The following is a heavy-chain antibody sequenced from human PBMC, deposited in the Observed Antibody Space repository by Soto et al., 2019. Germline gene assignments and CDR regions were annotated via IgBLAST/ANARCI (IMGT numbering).Heavy chain of an antibody. V-gene: IGHV1-69*01. J-gene: IGHJ4*02. CDR3: ARYLVGPTGGDS. D-gene: IGHD7-27*01. CDR1: GGTFNTYA. Sequence: QVQLVQSGAEVKKPGSSVKVSCKASGGTFNTYAFVWVRQAPGQGLEWMGGISPIFAATNYVQKFQGRLTITADESTRTVYMELSGLRSEDTAVYYCARYLVGPTGGDSWGQGTLVTVSS. CDR2: ISPIFAAT.